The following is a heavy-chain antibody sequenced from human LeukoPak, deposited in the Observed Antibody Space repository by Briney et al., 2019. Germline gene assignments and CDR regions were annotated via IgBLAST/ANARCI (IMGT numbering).Heavy chain of an antibody. V-gene: IGHV3-30*02. CDR2: IRHDGSNK. D-gene: IGHD6-6*01. CDR3: AKARREYRSASRPAYYFYY. CDR1: GFTFSSYG. Sequence: GGSLSLSCAVSGFTFSSYGMHWVRQAPGKGLEWVAFIRHDGSNKYYADSVKGRFPICRDNSKNTLYLQMNSLRAEDTAVYYCAKARREYRSASRPAYYFYYWGQGTLVTVSS. J-gene: IGHJ4*02.